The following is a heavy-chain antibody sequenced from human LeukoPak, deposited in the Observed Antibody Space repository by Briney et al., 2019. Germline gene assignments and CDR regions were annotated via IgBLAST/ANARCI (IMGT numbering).Heavy chain of an antibody. CDR3: AKDTSSRWYYFDY. CDR2: ISWNSGSI. J-gene: IGHJ4*02. CDR1: GFTFNTYN. V-gene: IGHV3-9*01. D-gene: IGHD6-13*01. Sequence: GGSLRLSCAASGFTFNTYNMNWVRQAPGKGLEWVSGISWNSGSIGYADSVKGRFTISRDNAKNSLYLQMNSLRAEDTALYYCAKDTSSRWYYFDYWGQGTLVTVSS.